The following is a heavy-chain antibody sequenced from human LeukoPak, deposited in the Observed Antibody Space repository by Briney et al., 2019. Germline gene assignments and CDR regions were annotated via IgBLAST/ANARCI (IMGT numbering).Heavy chain of an antibody. CDR1: GDSISSTNYY. CDR3: ARGRRISVAGLFDY. J-gene: IGHJ4*02. CDR2: IYYSGRT. V-gene: IGHV4-39*02. Sequence: PSETLSLTCTVSGDSISSTNYYWGWIRQPPGKGLEWIASIYYSGRTYYKPSLKSRVNMSVDTSKNHFSLKMTSVTAADTAVYYCARGRRISVAGLFDYWGQGTLVTVSS. D-gene: IGHD6-19*01.